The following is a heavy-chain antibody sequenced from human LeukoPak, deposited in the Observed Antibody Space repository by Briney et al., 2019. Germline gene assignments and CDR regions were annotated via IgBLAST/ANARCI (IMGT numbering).Heavy chain of an antibody. J-gene: IGHJ4*02. V-gene: IGHV4-30-4*08. Sequence: SETLSLTCTVSGGSISSSSYYWGWIRQPPGKGLEWIGYIYYSESTYYNPSLKSRVTISVDTSKNQFSVKLSSVTAADTAVYYCARGSITIFGVVTFDYWGQGTLVTVSS. CDR1: GGSISSSSYY. D-gene: IGHD3-3*01. CDR3: ARGSITIFGVVTFDY. CDR2: IYYSEST.